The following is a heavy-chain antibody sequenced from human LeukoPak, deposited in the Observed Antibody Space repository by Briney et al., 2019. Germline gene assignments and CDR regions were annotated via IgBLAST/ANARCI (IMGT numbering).Heavy chain of an antibody. CDR3: ARDGGFHYYDSSGRNWFDP. V-gene: IGHV1-69*13. Sequence: SVKVSCTASGGTFSSYAISWVRQAPGQGLEWMGGIIPIFGTANYAQKFQGRVTITADESTSTAYMELSSLRSEDTAVYYCARDGGFHYYDSSGRNWFDPWGQGTLVTVSS. CDR2: IIPIFGTA. J-gene: IGHJ5*02. D-gene: IGHD3-22*01. CDR1: GGTFSSYA.